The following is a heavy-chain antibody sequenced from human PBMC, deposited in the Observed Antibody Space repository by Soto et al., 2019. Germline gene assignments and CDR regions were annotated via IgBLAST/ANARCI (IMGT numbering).Heavy chain of an antibody. D-gene: IGHD6-19*01. CDR3: ARCPQNVGSGWTPIDY. V-gene: IGHV4-4*02. CDR2: IYHSGST. Sequence: QVQLQESGPGLVKPSGTLSLTCAVSGGSISSSNWWSWVRQPPGKGLEWIGEIYHSGSTNYNPSLKSRGTISVDKSKNQFSLKLSSVPAADTAVYYCARCPQNVGSGWTPIDYWGQGTLVTVSS. CDR1: GGSISSSNW. J-gene: IGHJ4*02.